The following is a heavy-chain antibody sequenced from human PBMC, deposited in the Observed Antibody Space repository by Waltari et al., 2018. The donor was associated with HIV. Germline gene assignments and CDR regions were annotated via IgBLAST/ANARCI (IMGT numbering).Heavy chain of an antibody. CDR3: ARGGGTVTNPFDL. V-gene: IGHV1-69*06. CDR2: IIPVFATA. J-gene: IGHJ4*02. D-gene: IGHD4-17*01. CDR1: GGTFSRYA. Sequence: QVRLVQSGAEVKKPGSSVRVSCKASGGTFSRYAFSWVRQAPGQGLEWMGEIIPVFATANYAQIFQGRVSITADKSTSTVYMDLSSLRSEDTALYLCARGGGTVTNPFDLWGQGTLVTVSS.